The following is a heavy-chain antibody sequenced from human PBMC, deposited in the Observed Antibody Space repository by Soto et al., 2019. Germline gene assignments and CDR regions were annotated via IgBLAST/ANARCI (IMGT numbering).Heavy chain of an antibody. CDR1: GGTFSSYT. Sequence: QVQLVQSGAEVKKPGSSVKVACKASGGTFSSYTINWVRQAPGEGLEWMGRIVPRVGMANYAQMFQGRVTITADKSTSTVYMELSSLRSEDTAVYYCARDTTPYYDSSVHPSHYFDYWGQGTLVTVSS. CDR2: IVPRVGMA. D-gene: IGHD3-22*01. CDR3: ARDTTPYYDSSVHPSHYFDY. J-gene: IGHJ4*02. V-gene: IGHV1-69*08.